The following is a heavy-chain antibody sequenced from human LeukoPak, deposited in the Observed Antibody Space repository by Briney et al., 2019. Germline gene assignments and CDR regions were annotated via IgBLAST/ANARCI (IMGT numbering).Heavy chain of an antibody. CDR1: GYTFTSYY. Sequence: ASVKVSCKASGYTFTSYYMHWVRQAPGQGLEWMGIINPSGGSTSYAQKFQGRVTMTRDTSTSTVYMELSSLRPEDTAVYYCARNYYDSSGYYYVRDYWGQGTLVTVSS. D-gene: IGHD3-22*01. CDR2: INPSGGST. V-gene: IGHV1-46*01. J-gene: IGHJ4*02. CDR3: ARNYYDSSGYYYVRDY.